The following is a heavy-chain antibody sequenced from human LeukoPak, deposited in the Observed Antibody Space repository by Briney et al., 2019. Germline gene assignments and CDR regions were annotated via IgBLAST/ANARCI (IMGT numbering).Heavy chain of an antibody. CDR3: ARAQDTAMVAVDY. CDR1: AFTFSDYY. V-gene: IGHV3-11*05. J-gene: IGHJ4*02. D-gene: IGHD5-18*01. Sequence: PGRSLTPSCAASAFTFSDYYMRWIRQAPGKGLEWVSYISSSSSYTNYADCVTSRFTISRDKAKNSLNMQMNSLRAEDKAVYYCARAQDTAMVAVDYWGQGTLVTVSS. CDR2: ISSSSSYT.